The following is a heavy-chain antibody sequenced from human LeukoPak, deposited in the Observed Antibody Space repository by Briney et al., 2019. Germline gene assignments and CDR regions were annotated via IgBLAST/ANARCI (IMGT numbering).Heavy chain of an antibody. J-gene: IGHJ4*02. Sequence: PGGSLRLSCAASGFTFSSYAMSWVRQAPGKGLEWVSAISGSGGSTYYADSVKGRFTISRDNSKNTLYLQMNSLRAEDTAVYYCAKDQFGEPDHRRTFDYWGQGTLVTVSS. D-gene: IGHD3-10*01. V-gene: IGHV3-23*01. CDR3: AKDQFGEPDHRRTFDY. CDR2: ISGSGGST. CDR1: GFTFSSYA.